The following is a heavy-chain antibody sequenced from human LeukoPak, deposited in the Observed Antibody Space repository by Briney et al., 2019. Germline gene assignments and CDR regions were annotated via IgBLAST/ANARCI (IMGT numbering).Heavy chain of an antibody. CDR2: IYYSGST. Sequence: SETLSLTCTVSGGSISSSSFYWGWIRQPPGKGLEWSGSIYYSGSTYYNPSLKSRVTISVDTSKNQFSLKLSSVTAADTAVYYCARREVYSNYGYFDYWGQGTLVTVSS. CDR1: GGSISSSSFY. CDR3: ARREVYSNYGYFDY. J-gene: IGHJ4*02. V-gene: IGHV4-39*01. D-gene: IGHD4-11*01.